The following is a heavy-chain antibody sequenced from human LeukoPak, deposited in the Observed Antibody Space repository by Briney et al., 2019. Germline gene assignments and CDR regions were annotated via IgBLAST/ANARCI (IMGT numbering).Heavy chain of an antibody. CDR2: IKSKTDGGTT. V-gene: IGHV3-15*01. CDR1: GFTFSNAW. J-gene: IGHJ6*04. D-gene: IGHD3-10*01. CDR3: TTWVMVRGVRGDV. Sequence: GGSLRLSCAASGFTFSNAWMSWVRQAPGKGLEWVGRIKSKTDGGTTDYAAPVKGRFTISRDDSKNTLYLQMNSLKTEDTAVYYCTTWVMVRGVRGDVWGKGTTVTVSS.